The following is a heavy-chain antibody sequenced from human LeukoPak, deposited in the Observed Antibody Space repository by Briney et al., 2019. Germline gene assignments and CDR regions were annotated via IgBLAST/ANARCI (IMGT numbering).Heavy chain of an antibody. J-gene: IGHJ5*02. V-gene: IGHV1-24*01. CDR1: GYTLTELS. CDR3: ATSSSGYWFDP. D-gene: IGHD5-12*01. CDR2: FDPEDGET. Sequence: ASVTVSCKVSGYTLTELSMHWVRQAPGKGLEWMGGFDPEDGETIYAQKFQGIVTMTEDTSTDTAYMELSSLRSEDTAVYYCATSSSGYWFDPWGQGTLVTVSS.